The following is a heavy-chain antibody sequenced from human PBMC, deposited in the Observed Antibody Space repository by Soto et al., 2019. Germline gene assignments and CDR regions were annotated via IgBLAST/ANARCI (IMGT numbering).Heavy chain of an antibody. V-gene: IGHV1-69*06. J-gene: IGHJ6*02. CDR1: GGTFSSYA. CDR3: ARYWGGYSHAPSHYYYGMDV. D-gene: IGHD5-18*01. Sequence: QVQLVQSGAEVKKPGSSVKVSCKASGGTFSSYAISWVRQAPGQGLEWMGGIIPIFGTANYAQKFQGRVTITADKSTSTAYMELSSLRSEDTAVYYCARYWGGYSHAPSHYYYGMDVWGQGTTVTVSS. CDR2: IIPIFGTA.